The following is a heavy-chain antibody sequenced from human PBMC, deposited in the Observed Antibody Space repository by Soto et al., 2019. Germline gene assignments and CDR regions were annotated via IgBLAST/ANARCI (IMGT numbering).Heavy chain of an antibody. J-gene: IGHJ5*02. CDR1: GGSISSGGYY. CDR2: IYYSGST. Sequence: PSETLSLTCTVSGGSISSGGYYWSWIRQHPGKGLEWIGYIYYSGSTYYNPSLKSRVTISVDTSKNQFSLKLSSVTAADTAVYYCARDIRTNGVINCFDPWGQGTLVTVSS. CDR3: ARDIRTNGVINCFDP. V-gene: IGHV4-31*03. D-gene: IGHD2-8*01.